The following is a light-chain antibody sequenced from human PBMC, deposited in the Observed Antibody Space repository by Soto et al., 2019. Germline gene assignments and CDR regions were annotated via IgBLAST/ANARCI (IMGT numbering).Light chain of an antibody. J-gene: IGKJ5*01. CDR3: QQYYSYST. CDR1: QSISSY. Sequence: DIQMTQSPSSLSASLGDRVTITCRASQSISSYLNWYQQKPGKAPKLLIYAASSLQSGVPSRFSGSGSGTDFTLTISSLKPEDFATYYCQQYYSYSTFGQGTRLEIK. V-gene: IGKV1-39*01. CDR2: AAS.